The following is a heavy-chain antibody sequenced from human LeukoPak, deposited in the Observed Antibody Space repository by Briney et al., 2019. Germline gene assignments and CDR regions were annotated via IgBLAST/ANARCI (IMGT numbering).Heavy chain of an antibody. D-gene: IGHD3-22*01. Sequence: PSETLSLTCTVSGGSISSSSYYWGWIRQPPGKGLEWIGSIYYSGSTYYKPSLKSRVTISVDTSKNQFSLKLSSVTAADTAVYYCARDPSDSSNYAIYYFDYWGQGTLVTVSS. V-gene: IGHV4-39*07. CDR2: IYYSGST. CDR3: ARDPSDSSNYAIYYFDY. J-gene: IGHJ4*02. CDR1: GGSISSSSYY.